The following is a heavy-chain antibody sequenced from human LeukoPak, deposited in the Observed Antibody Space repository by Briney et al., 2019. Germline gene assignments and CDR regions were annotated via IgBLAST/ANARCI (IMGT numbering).Heavy chain of an antibody. Sequence: PGRSLRLSCAASGFTFSSYAMHWVRQAPGKGLEWVAVISYDGSNKYYADSVKGRFTISRDNSKNTLYLQMNSLRAEDTAVYYCARVGSSWYYYYYMDVWGKGTTVTVSS. CDR2: ISYDGSNK. CDR3: ARVGSSWYYYYYMDV. CDR1: GFTFSSYA. D-gene: IGHD6-13*01. V-gene: IGHV3-30*04. J-gene: IGHJ6*03.